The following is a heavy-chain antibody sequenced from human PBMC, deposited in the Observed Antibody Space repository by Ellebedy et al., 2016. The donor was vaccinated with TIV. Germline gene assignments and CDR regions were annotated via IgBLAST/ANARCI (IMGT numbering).Heavy chain of an antibody. CDR2: ISASGKST. CDR1: GFTFSIFA. D-gene: IGHD3-22*01. CDR3: AKRDSSGYYYARLFDY. J-gene: IGHJ4*02. V-gene: IGHV3-23*01. Sequence: GESLKISCAASGFTFSIFAMSWVRQAPGKGLEWVSTISASGKSTYYAGSVTGRFTISRDNAKNTLYLQMNSLRAEDTAVYYCAKRDSSGYYYARLFDYWGQGTLVTVSS.